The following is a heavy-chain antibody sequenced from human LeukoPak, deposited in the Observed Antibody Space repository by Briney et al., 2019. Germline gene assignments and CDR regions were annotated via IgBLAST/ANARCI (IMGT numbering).Heavy chain of an antibody. J-gene: IGHJ4*02. CDR2: ISSSGSTI. D-gene: IGHD2-8*01. Sequence: GGSLRLSCAASGFTFSDYYMSWIRQAPGKGLERVSYISSSGSTIYYADSVKGRFTISRDNAKNSLYLQMNSLRAEDTAVYYCATHCTNGVCYTDYWGQGTLVTVSS. V-gene: IGHV3-11*01. CDR1: GFTFSDYY. CDR3: ATHCTNGVCYTDY.